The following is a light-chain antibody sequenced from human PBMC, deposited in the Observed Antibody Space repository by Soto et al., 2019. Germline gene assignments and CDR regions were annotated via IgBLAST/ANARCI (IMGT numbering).Light chain of an antibody. V-gene: IGKV3-20*01. CDR1: QSLPSGY. CDR2: GAS. CDR3: EQYCSSPWT. J-gene: IGKJ1*01. Sequence: ELLLMQSPGTLSLSAEGIATRACRTSQSLPSGYVAWYQQKPGQAPRLLIYGASSRATGIPDRFSGSGSGTEFTFTMRSLESEDFAIYYCEQYCSSPWTFAQGTKVDIK.